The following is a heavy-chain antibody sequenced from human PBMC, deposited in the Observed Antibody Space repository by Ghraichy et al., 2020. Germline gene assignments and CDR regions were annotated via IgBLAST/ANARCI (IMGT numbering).Heavy chain of an antibody. CDR1: GYTFTSYY. Sequence: ASVKVSCKASGYTFTSYYMHWVRQAPGQGLEWMGIINPSGGSTSYAQKFQGRVTMTRDTSTSTVYMELSSLRSEDTAVYYCARGYVPAATVHYSYGMDVWGQGTTVTVSS. V-gene: IGHV1-46*03. CDR2: INPSGGST. CDR3: ARGYVPAATVHYSYGMDV. D-gene: IGHD2-2*01. J-gene: IGHJ6*02.